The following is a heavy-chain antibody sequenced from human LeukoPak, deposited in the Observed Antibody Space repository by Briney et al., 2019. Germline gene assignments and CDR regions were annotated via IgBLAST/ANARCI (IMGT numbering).Heavy chain of an antibody. CDR3: AAWGLHNY. V-gene: IGHV3-7*01. J-gene: IGHJ4*02. CDR1: GFAFRDYW. Sequence: GGSLRPSCAASGFAFRDYWMNWVRQAPGKGLEWVANINLGGSVISYVDSVKGRCTASRDNAENSLSLQMNSLRAEDTAVYYCAAWGLHNYWGQGTLVTVSS. D-gene: IGHD7-27*01. CDR2: INLGGSVI.